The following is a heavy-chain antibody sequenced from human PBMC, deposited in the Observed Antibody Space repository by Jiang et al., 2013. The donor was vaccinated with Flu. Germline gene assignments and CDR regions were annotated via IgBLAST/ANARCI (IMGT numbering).Heavy chain of an antibody. Sequence: KPTQTLTLTCTFSGFSLSTSGVGVGWIRQPPGKALEWLALIYWDDDKRYSPSLKNRLTITEDTAKNQVVLTMTNMDPVDTGTYYCAHRLWGASSFDYFDYWGQGALVTVSS. CDR3: AHRLWGASSFDYFDY. CDR2: IYWDDDK. CDR1: GFSLSTSGVG. D-gene: IGHD3-16*01. V-gene: IGHV2-5*02. J-gene: IGHJ4*02.